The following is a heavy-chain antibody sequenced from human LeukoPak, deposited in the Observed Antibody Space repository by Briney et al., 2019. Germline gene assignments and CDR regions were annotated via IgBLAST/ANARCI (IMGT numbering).Heavy chain of an antibody. J-gene: IGHJ4*02. CDR2: INPNSGGT. CDR3: ARGQVQYRWAYYFDY. CDR1: GYTFTGYY. Sequence: ASVKVSCKASGYTFTGYYMHWVRQAPGQGLEWMGWINPNSGGTNYAQKLQGRVTMTTDTSTSTAYMELRSLRSDDTAVYYCARGQVQYRWAYYFDYWGQGTLVTVSS. D-gene: IGHD4-11*01. V-gene: IGHV1-2*02.